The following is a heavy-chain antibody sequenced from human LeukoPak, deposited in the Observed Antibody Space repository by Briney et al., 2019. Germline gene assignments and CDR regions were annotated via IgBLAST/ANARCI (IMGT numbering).Heavy chain of an antibody. J-gene: IGHJ4*02. CDR1: GFTVSSNY. Sequence: GGSLRLSCAAPGFTVSSNYMSWVRQAPGKGLEWVSVIYGGGSTYYADSVKGRFTISRDNSRNTLYLHMNSLRAEDTAVYYCARAAAMVRFDYWGQGTLVTVSS. V-gene: IGHV3-53*01. CDR2: IYGGGST. D-gene: IGHD5-18*01. CDR3: ARAAAMVRFDY.